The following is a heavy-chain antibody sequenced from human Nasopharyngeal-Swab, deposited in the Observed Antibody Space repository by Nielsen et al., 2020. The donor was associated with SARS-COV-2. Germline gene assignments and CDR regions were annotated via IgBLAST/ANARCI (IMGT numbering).Heavy chain of an antibody. D-gene: IGHD5-18*01. J-gene: IGHJ5*02. V-gene: IGHV1-69*04. CDR3: AREAWGSAMDMNWFDP. CDR1: GGTFSSYA. Sequence: SVKVSCKASGGTFSSYAISWVRQAPGQGLVWMGRIIPILGIANYAQKFQGRVTITADKSTSTAYMELSSLRSEDTAVYYCAREAWGSAMDMNWFDPWGQGTLVTVSS. CDR2: IIPILGIA.